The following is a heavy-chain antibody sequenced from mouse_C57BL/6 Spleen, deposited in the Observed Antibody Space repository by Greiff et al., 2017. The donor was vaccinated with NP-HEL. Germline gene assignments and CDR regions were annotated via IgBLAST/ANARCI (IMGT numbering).Heavy chain of an antibody. CDR1: GYSFTGYY. D-gene: IGHD1-1*01. CDR2: INPSTGCT. V-gene: IGHV1-42*01. Sequence: EVQVVESGPELVKPGASVKISCTASGYSFTGYYMNWVKQSPEKSLEWIGEINPSTGCTTYNQKFKAKATLTVDKTSSTAYMQLKSLTSEDSTDYCCARREFIISTFDCWGKGTTLTVSS. J-gene: IGHJ2*01. CDR3: ARREFIISTFDC.